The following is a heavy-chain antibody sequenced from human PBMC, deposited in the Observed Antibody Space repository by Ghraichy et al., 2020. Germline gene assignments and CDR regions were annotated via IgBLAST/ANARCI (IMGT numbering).Heavy chain of an antibody. D-gene: IGHD1-26*01. CDR3: ARDRYSGSCIDY. CDR1: GFTFSSYA. CDR2: ISYDGSNK. Sequence: GESLNISCAASGFTFSSYAMHWVRQAPGKGLEWVTVISYDGSNKYYADSVKGRFTISRDNSKNTLYLQMNSLRAEDTAVYYCARDRYSGSCIDYWGQGTLVTVSS. J-gene: IGHJ4*02. V-gene: IGHV3-30*04.